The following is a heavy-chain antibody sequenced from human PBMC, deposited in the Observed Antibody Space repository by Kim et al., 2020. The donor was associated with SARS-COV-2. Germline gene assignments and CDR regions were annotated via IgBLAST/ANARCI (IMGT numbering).Heavy chain of an antibody. Sequence: GGSLRLSCAASGFTFSNAWMSWVRQAPGKGLEWVGRIKSKTDGGTTDYAAPVKGRFTIARDDSKNTLYLQMNSLKTEDTAVYYCTTAHQYYYDSSGYYYSAFDIWGHGTMVTVSS. J-gene: IGHJ3*02. CDR2: IKSKTDGGTT. V-gene: IGHV3-15*01. D-gene: IGHD3-22*01. CDR3: TTAHQYYYDSSGYYYSAFDI. CDR1: GFTFSNAW.